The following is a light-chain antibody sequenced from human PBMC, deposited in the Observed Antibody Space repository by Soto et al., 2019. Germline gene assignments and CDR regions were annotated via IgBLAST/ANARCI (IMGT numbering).Light chain of an antibody. CDR3: QQYNSYPWT. J-gene: IGKJ1*01. V-gene: IGKV1-5*01. CDR2: DVS. CDR1: QSISGW. Sequence: IQMTRCRSSLFASVGDRVARTWRASQSISGWLAWYQQKPGKAPKLLIYDVSSLESGVPARFSGSGSGTEITLAISSLQPDDFATYYCQQYNSYPWTFGQGTKVDIK.